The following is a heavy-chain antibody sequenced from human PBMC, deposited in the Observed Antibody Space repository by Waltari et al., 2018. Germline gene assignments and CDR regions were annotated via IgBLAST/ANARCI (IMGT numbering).Heavy chain of an antibody. Sequence: EVQLVESGGGLVQPGGSLRLSCAASGFTFSSYWMSWVRQAPGKGLEWVANIKQDGSEKYYVDAVKGRFTISRDNAKNSLYLQMNSLMAEDTAVYYCLRMVVVVAATRWFDPWGQGTLVTVSS. CDR2: IKQDGSEK. J-gene: IGHJ5*02. CDR3: LRMVVVVAATRWFDP. V-gene: IGHV3-7*01. CDR1: GFTFSSYW. D-gene: IGHD2-15*01.